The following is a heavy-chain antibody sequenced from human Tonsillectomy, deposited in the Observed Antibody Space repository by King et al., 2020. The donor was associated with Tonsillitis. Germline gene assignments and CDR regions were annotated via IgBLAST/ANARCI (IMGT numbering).Heavy chain of an antibody. CDR1: GFSLSTSGVG. Sequence: ITLKESGPTLVKPTQTLTLTCTFSGFSLSTSGVGVGWIRQPPGKALEWLALIYWNDDKRYSPSLKSRLTITKDTSKNQVVLTMTNMDPVDTATYSCAHRRGTGSYYDSSGYQDAFDIWGQGTMVTVSS. D-gene: IGHD3-22*01. CDR3: AHRRGTGSYYDSSGYQDAFDI. CDR2: IYWNDDK. V-gene: IGHV2-5*01. J-gene: IGHJ3*02.